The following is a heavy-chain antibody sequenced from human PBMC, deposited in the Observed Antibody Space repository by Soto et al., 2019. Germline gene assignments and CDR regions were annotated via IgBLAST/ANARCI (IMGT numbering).Heavy chain of an antibody. D-gene: IGHD3-3*01. CDR2: INHSGST. Sequence: PSETLSLTCAVFGGSISGYYWSWIRQPPGKGLEWIGEINHSGSTNYNPSLKSRVTISVDTSKNQFSLKLSSVTAAATAVYYCASLAGPPTYYDFWSGYFNGFDPWGQGTLVTVSS. CDR3: ASLAGPPTYYDFWSGYFNGFDP. V-gene: IGHV4-34*01. J-gene: IGHJ5*02. CDR1: GGSISGYY.